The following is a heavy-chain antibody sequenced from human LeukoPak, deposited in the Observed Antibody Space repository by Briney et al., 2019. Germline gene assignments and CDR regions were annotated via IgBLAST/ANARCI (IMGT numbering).Heavy chain of an antibody. V-gene: IGHV3-48*01. J-gene: IGHJ4*02. CDR1: GFTIRDYG. CDR3: ARGGSSWPLPFDY. Sequence: PGGSLRLSCAASGFTIRDYGMSWVRQSPGKGLEWVSYISSSSSTIYYADSVKGRFTISRDNAKNSLYLQMNSLRAEDTAVYYCARGGSSWPLPFDYWGQGTLVTVSS. D-gene: IGHD6-13*01. CDR2: ISSSSSTI.